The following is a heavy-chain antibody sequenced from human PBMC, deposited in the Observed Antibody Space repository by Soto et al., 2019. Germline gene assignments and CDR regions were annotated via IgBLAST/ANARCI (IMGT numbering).Heavy chain of an antibody. CDR1: GGSFSGYY. Sequence: SSETLSLTCAVYGGSFSGYYWSWIRQPPGKGLEWIGEINHSGSTNYNLSIKSRVTISVDTSKNQFSLKLSSVTAADTAVYYCARGSHGSGSYYHDYWGQGTLVTVSS. V-gene: IGHV4-34*01. CDR3: ARGSHGSGSYYHDY. D-gene: IGHD3-10*01. J-gene: IGHJ4*02. CDR2: INHSGST.